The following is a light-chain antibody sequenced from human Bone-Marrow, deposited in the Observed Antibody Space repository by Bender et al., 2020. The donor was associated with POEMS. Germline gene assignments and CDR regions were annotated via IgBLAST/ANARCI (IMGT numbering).Light chain of an antibody. CDR1: SGHSSHI. CDR2: LEGSGSY. Sequence: QPVLTQSSSASASLGSSVKLTCTLSSGHSSHIIAWHQQQPGKAPRYLMNLEGSGSYNKESGVPDRFSGSRSGADRYLTISHLQSEDEADYYCETWDINTRVFGGGTKRTVL. V-gene: IGLV4-60*03. J-gene: IGLJ3*02. CDR3: ETWDINTRV.